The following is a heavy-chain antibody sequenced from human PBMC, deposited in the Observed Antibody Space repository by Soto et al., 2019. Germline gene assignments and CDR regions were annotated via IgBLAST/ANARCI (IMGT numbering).Heavy chain of an antibody. CDR3: ARGWGYDSNDYYYAY. J-gene: IGHJ4*02. CDR1: GGTFSRHA. CDR2: LIPIFGTA. V-gene: IGHV1-69*01. Sequence: QVQLVQSGAEVRKPGSSVKVSCKASGGTFSRHAISWVRQSPGQGLEWMGGLIPIFGTANHAQKFQGRVTIIADESTSTVYMALSGLRSGDTAMYDGARGWGYDSNDYYYAYWGQGTLVIVSS. D-gene: IGHD3-22*01.